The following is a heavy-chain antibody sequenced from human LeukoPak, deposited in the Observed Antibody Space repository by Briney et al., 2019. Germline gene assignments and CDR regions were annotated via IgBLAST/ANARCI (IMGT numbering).Heavy chain of an antibody. CDR2: ISYDGSNK. CDR3: ARDALKYCSGGSCYSFFDY. CDR1: GFTFSSYA. Sequence: PGRSLRLSCAASGFTFSSYAMHWVRQAPGKGLEWVAVISYDGSNKYYADSVKGRFTISRDNSKNTLYLQMNSLRAEDTAVYYCARDALKYCSGGSCYSFFDYWGQGTLVTVSS. D-gene: IGHD2-15*01. V-gene: IGHV3-30*04. J-gene: IGHJ4*02.